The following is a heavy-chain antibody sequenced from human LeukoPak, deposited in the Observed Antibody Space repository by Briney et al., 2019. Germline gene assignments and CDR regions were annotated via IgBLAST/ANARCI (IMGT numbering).Heavy chain of an antibody. CDR1: GGTFSSYA. V-gene: IGHV1-69*06. D-gene: IGHD2-2*01. J-gene: IGHJ4*02. Sequence: SVKVSCKASGGTFSSYAISWVRQAPGQGLEWMGGIIPIFGTANYAQKFQGRVTITADKSTSTAYMELSSLRSEDTAVYYCARGYCSSTSCYAPPHYWGQGTLVTVSS. CDR2: IIPIFGTA. CDR3: ARGYCSSTSCYAPPHY.